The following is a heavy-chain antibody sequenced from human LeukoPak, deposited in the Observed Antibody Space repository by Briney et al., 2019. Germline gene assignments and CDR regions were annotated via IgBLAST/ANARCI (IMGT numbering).Heavy chain of an antibody. J-gene: IGHJ3*02. V-gene: IGHV1-46*01. Sequence: GASVKVSCKASGYTFINYYMHWVRQAPGQGLEWMGMINPSGGTTSYAQKLQGRVTMTTDTSTSTAYMELRSLRSDDTAVYYCARDSSSLDAFDIWGQGTMVTVSS. D-gene: IGHD6-13*01. CDR1: GYTFINYY. CDR3: ARDSSSLDAFDI. CDR2: INPSGGTT.